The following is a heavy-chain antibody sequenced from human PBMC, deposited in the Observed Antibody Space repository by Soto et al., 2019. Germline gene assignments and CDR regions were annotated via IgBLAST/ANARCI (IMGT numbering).Heavy chain of an antibody. D-gene: IGHD1-26*01. CDR1: GFSFSDHY. CDR2: TRNKGNSYTT. V-gene: IGHV3-72*01. J-gene: IGHJ4*02. CDR3: AREGAEPDPDFEY. Sequence: EVQLVESGGGLVQPGGSLRLSCVVSGFSFSDHYMNWVRQAPGKGLEWVGRTRNKGNSYTTEYAAYVKDRFTISRDDSKNSIYLQMNSLKTEDTAVYYCAREGAEPDPDFEYWGQGTLVTVSS.